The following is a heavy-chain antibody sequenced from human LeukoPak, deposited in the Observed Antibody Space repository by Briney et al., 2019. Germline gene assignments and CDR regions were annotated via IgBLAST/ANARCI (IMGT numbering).Heavy chain of an antibody. CDR2: ISSSSSTI. Sequence: GGPLRLSCAASGFTFSSYSMNWVRQAPGKGLEWVSYISSSSSTIYYADSVKGRFTISRDNAKNSLYLQMNSLRAEDTAVYYCARDMVRGVLPYYYYYGMDVWGQGTTVTVSS. D-gene: IGHD3-10*01. CDR1: GFTFSSYS. CDR3: ARDMVRGVLPYYYYYGMDV. J-gene: IGHJ6*02. V-gene: IGHV3-48*01.